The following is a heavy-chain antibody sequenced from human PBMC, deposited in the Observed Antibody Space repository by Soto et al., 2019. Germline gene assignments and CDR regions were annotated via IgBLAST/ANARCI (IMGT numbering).Heavy chain of an antibody. CDR1: GGSFSGYY. Sequence: SETLSLTCAVYGGSFSGYYWSWIRQPPGKGLEWIGEINHSGSTNYNPSLKSRVTISVDTSKNQFSLKLSSVTAADTAVYYCARGGDIVVVPAATHNWFDPWGQGTLVTVSS. CDR3: ARGGDIVVVPAATHNWFDP. CDR2: INHSGST. V-gene: IGHV4-34*01. J-gene: IGHJ5*02. D-gene: IGHD2-2*01.